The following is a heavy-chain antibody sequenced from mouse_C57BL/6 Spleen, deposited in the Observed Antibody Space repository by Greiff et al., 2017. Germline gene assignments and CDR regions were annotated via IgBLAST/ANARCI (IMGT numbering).Heavy chain of an antibody. CDR3: ARKEGNDYEGYFDY. CDR2: INPNNGGT. D-gene: IGHD2-4*01. CDR1: GYTFTDYY. V-gene: IGHV1-26*01. J-gene: IGHJ2*01. Sequence: EVQLQQSGPELVKPGASVKISCKASGYTFTDYYMNWVKQSHGKSLEWIGDINPNNGGTSYNQKFKGKATLTVDKSSSTAYMELRSLTSEDSAVYYCARKEGNDYEGYFDYWGQGTTLTVSS.